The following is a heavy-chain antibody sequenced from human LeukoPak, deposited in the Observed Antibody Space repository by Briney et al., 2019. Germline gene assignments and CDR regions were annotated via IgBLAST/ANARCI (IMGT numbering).Heavy chain of an antibody. CDR3: ARGSNYYYDVTADYPRY. Sequence: ASVKVSCKASGYTFTGCYMHWVRQAPGQGLEWMGWINPNSGDTNYAQKFQGRVTTTRDTSTSTVYMELNTLRSEDTAVYYCARGSNYYYDVTADYPRYWGQGTLVTVSS. CDR1: GYTFTGCY. D-gene: IGHD3-22*01. V-gene: IGHV1-2*02. CDR2: INPNSGDT. J-gene: IGHJ4*02.